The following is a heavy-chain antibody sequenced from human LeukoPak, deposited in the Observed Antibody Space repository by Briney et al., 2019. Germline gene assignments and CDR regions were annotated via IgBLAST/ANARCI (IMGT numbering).Heavy chain of an antibody. V-gene: IGHV4-39*07. CDR2: IYYSGST. CDR3: ARELVVVAATPLVGRIDP. D-gene: IGHD2-15*01. J-gene: IGHJ5*02. CDR1: GGSISSSSYY. Sequence: SETLSLTCTVSGGSISSSSYYWGWIRQPPGKGLEWIGSIYYSGSTYYNPSLKSRVTISVDTSKNQFSLKLSSVTAADTAVYYCARELVVVAATPLVGRIDPWGQGTLVTVSS.